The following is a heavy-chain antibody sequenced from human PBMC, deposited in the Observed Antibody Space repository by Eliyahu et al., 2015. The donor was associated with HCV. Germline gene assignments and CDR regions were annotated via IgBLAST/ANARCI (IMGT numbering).Heavy chain of an antibody. CDR1: GGTFNSYA. J-gene: IGHJ4*02. Sequence: QVQLVQSGAEVKKPGSSVKVSCETSGGTFNSYAIAWVRQAPGQGLEWMGGIIVMFGTPNYAQNFQGRITITADGSTSTAYMELSSLTSEDTAVYFCARALEGWELDYWGQGTLVTVSS. D-gene: IGHD1-26*01. CDR3: ARALEGWELDY. V-gene: IGHV1-69*01. CDR2: IIVMFGTP.